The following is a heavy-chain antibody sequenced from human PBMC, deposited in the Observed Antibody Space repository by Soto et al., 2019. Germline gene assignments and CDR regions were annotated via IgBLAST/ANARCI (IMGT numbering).Heavy chain of an antibody. D-gene: IGHD6-25*01. V-gene: IGHV4-39*01. CDR1: SDSIRNANYF. J-gene: IGHJ3*02. CDR3: ARQIAAAMDHYGGFDI. CDR2: IFYSGTA. Sequence: QLQLQESGPGLVKPSETLSLTCIVSSDSIRNANYFWAWVRQPPGKGLECIGSIFYSGTAYYTPSLKSPAPISLDTSKNQFSLRMSAVTAADTATHFCARQIAAAMDHYGGFDIWGQGTMVTTSS.